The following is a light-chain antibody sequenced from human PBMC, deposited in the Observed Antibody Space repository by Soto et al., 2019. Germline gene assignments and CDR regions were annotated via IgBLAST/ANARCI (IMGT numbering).Light chain of an antibody. Sequence: DIQMTQSPSSLSASVGDRVTITCRASQSINNYLTWYQHKPGKAPKLLIFAASSLQSGVPSRFSGSGSGTDFTLTISSLQPEDFATYYCQQSYNTPSFGGGTKVDIK. CDR1: QSINNY. V-gene: IGKV1-39*01. CDR2: AAS. J-gene: IGKJ4*01. CDR3: QQSYNTPS.